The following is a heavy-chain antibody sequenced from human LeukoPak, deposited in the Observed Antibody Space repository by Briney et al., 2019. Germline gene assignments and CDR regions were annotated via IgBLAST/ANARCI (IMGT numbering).Heavy chain of an antibody. CDR1: GYTFTGYY. Sequence: VASVKVSCKASGYTFTGYYIHWVRQAPGQGLEWMGWLNPNTGGTNYAQNFQGRVTLTRDTSVITIYMELNRLTSDDTAVYYCARAPRSAYDRNGYYFLGYWGQGTLVTVSS. CDR3: ARAPRSAYDRNGYYFLGY. J-gene: IGHJ4*02. CDR2: LNPNTGGT. D-gene: IGHD3-22*01. V-gene: IGHV1-2*02.